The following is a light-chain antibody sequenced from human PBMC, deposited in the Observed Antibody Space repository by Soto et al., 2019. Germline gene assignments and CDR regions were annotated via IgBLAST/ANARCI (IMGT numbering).Light chain of an antibody. J-gene: IGKJ1*01. V-gene: IGKV3-11*01. CDR2: DAS. CDR1: QSVSSS. Sequence: EIVLTQSPATLSLSPGERATLSCRASQSVSSSLGWYQQKPGQPPRLLIYDASKMVTGIPARFSGSGSGTDFPLAISSLEPEDFAVYFCQQRTDGWTFGQGTKVEIK. CDR3: QQRTDGWT.